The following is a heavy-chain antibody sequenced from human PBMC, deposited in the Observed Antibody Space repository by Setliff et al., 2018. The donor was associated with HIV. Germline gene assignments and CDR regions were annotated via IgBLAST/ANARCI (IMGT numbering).Heavy chain of an antibody. J-gene: IGHJ5*01. D-gene: IGHD3-9*01. CDR1: GFTLSSYA. V-gene: IGHV3-30*04. Sequence: GESLKISCAASGFTLSSYAMHWVRQAPGQGLEWVAVISKYGSPQFYADFVKGRFTISRETSNNTVYLQINSLRLEDTAVYYCARDGGKYFTEFDFWGQGTLVTVSS. CDR2: ISKYGSPQ. CDR3: ARDGGKYFTEFDF.